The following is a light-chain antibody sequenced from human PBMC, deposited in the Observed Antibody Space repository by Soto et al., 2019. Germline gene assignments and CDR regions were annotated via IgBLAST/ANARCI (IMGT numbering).Light chain of an antibody. Sequence: QSVLTQPPSASGTPGQRATISCSGSSSNIGSNLVIWYQQLPGTAPKLLIYNNNQRPLGVPDRFSGSKSGTSASLAISRLQSEDEADYYCAAWDDGLNGPVFGRGTKLTVL. CDR1: SSNIGSNL. CDR2: NNN. J-gene: IGLJ2*01. V-gene: IGLV1-44*01. CDR3: AAWDDGLNGPV.